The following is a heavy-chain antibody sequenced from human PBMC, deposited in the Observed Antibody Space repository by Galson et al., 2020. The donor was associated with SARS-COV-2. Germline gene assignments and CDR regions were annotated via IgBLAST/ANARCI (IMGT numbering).Heavy chain of an antibody. Sequence: ASETLSLTCTVSGGSISSSSYYWGWIRQPPGKGLEWIGSIYYSGSTYYNPSLKSRVTISVDTSKNQFSLKLSSVTAADTAVYYCARPSTGRGYCSSTSCYNPYYFDYWGQGTLVTVSS. J-gene: IGHJ4*02. V-gene: IGHV4-39*01. CDR3: ARPSTGRGYCSSTSCYNPYYFDY. D-gene: IGHD2-2*02. CDR1: GGSISSSSYY. CDR2: IYYSGST.